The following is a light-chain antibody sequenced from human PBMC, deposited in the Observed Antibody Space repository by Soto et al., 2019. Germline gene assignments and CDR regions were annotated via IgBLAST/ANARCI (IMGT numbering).Light chain of an antibody. V-gene: IGLV2-14*01. CDR2: DVR. CDR1: SSDVGGYSY. CDR3: SSYTSSSTVV. Sequence: QSALTQPASVSGSPEQSITISCTDTSSDVGGYSYVSWYQQHPGKAPKLMIFDVRNRPSGVSNRFSGSKSGNTASLTISGLQAEDEADYYCSSYTSSSTVVFGGGTKVTVL. J-gene: IGLJ2*01.